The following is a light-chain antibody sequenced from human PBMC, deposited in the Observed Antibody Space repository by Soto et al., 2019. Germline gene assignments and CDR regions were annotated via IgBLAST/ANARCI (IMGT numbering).Light chain of an antibody. CDR1: QSVSSSF. CDR3: QQYGSSPT. Sequence: EIVLTQSPGTLSLSPGERATLSCRASQSVSSSFLAWYQQKPGQAPRLLISGASSRATGVPDRFSGSGSGTDFSLTISRLEPEDFAAYYCQQYGSSPTFGQATKLEIK. V-gene: IGKV3-20*01. J-gene: IGKJ2*01. CDR2: GAS.